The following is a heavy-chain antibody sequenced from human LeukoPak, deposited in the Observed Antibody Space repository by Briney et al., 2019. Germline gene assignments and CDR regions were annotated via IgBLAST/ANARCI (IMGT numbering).Heavy chain of an antibody. CDR1: GCSFTSYW. CDR3: ATELYSSGWTGGNY. V-gene: IGHV5-10-1*01. CDR2: IDPSDSYT. Sequence: GESLKISCKGSGCSFTSYWISWVRQMPGKDLEWMGRIDPSDSYTNYSPSFQGHVTISADKSISTAYLQWSSLKASDTAMYYCATELYSSGWTGGNYWGQGTLVTVSS. D-gene: IGHD6-19*01. J-gene: IGHJ4*02.